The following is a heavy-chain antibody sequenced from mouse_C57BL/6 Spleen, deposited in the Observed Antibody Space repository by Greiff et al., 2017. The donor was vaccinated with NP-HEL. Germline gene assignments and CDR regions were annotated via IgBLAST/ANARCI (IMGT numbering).Heavy chain of an antibody. Sequence: EVQLQQSGPELVKPGASVKISCKASGYTFTDYYMNWVKQSHGKSLEWIGDINPNNGGTSYNQKFKGKATLTVDKSSSTAYMELRSLTSEDSAVYYCARHDGYYVGDYWGQGTTLTVSS. CDR2: INPNNGGT. CDR1: GYTFTDYY. J-gene: IGHJ2*01. V-gene: IGHV1-26*01. D-gene: IGHD2-3*01. CDR3: ARHDGYYVGDY.